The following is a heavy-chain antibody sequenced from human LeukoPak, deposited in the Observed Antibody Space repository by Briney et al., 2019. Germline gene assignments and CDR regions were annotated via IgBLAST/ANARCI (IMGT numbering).Heavy chain of an antibody. J-gene: IGHJ4*02. D-gene: IGHD3-9*01. CDR1: GGSISSGSYY. CDR2: IYTSGKT. Sequence: SETLSLTCTVSGGSISSGSYYWTWIRQPAGKGLELIGRIYTSGKTNYNPSLKSRVTISVDTSKNQFSLKLSSVTAADTAVYYCAKDRLSRYFDWSHTLDYWGQGTLVTVSS. CDR3: AKDRLSRYFDWSHTLDY. V-gene: IGHV4-61*02.